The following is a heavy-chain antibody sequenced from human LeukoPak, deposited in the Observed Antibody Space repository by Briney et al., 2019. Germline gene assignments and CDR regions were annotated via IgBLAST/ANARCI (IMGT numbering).Heavy chain of an antibody. J-gene: IGHJ4*02. CDR3: ARDGPRSGYDLGHFDN. CDR1: GGSISNYS. V-gene: IGHV4-4*07. Sequence: PSETLSLTCTASGGSISNYSWSWVRQPAGKGLEWIGRIYSTGRSDYNPSLKSRITMSVDTSKNQFSLKLSSVTAADTAVYYCARDGPRSGYDLGHFDNLGQGTLVTASS. D-gene: IGHD5-12*01. CDR2: IYSTGRS.